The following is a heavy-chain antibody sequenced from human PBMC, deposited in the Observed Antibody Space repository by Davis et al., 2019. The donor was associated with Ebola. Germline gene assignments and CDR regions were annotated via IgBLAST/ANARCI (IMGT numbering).Heavy chain of an antibody. Sequence: GGSLRLSCAASGFTFSSYGMHWVRQAPGKGLEWVAVIWYDGSNKYYADSVKGRFTISRDNSKNMLFLQLTSLRDDDTAVYYCAKETAAIPTRTDYWGQGALVTVSS. CDR1: GFTFSSYG. CDR3: AKETAAIPTRTDY. J-gene: IGHJ4*02. CDR2: IWYDGSNK. D-gene: IGHD1-1*01. V-gene: IGHV3-33*06.